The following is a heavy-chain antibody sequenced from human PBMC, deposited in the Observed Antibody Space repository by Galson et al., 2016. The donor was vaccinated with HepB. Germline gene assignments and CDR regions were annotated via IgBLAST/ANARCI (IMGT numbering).Heavy chain of an antibody. D-gene: IGHD2-15*01. J-gene: IGHJ3*02. CDR1: GFTFSSFA. Sequence: SLRLSCAASGFTFSSFAMNWGRQAPGKGLQWASAVSGSGDSTYYAGSVKGRFTISRDNSKNTLFLQMNSLRADDTAAYFCAKGLGVEAGDGFDMWGQGTMVTVSS. V-gene: IGHV3-23*01. CDR3: AKGLGVEAGDGFDM. CDR2: VSGSGDST.